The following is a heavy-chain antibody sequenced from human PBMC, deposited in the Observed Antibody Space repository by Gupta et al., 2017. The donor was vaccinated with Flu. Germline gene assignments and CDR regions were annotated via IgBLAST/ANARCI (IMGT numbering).Heavy chain of an antibody. J-gene: IGHJ4*02. D-gene: IGHD3-10*01. V-gene: IGHV3-13*01. CDR3: VRGRGDRFDY. CDR2: IGNGGDT. Sequence: EVQLVESGGGLVQPGGSVRLSCAASGFTFSIYDMPWVRQATGEGLVWVSGIGNGGDTHYPDSVKGRFTISRENVNNALYLQMDSLRAGDTGVYYCVRGRGDRFDYWGQGTLVTVSS. CDR1: GFTFSIYD.